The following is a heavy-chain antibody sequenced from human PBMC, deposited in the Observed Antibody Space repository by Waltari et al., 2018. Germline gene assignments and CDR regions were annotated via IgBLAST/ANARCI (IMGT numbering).Heavy chain of an antibody. CDR2: VIPIFGTA. D-gene: IGHD3-10*01. CDR3: ARDSYANGSGSYYPLLAY. CDR1: GYTFTSYD. V-gene: IGHV1-69*01. Sequence: QVQLVQSGAEVKKPGASVKVSCKASGYTFTSYDISWVRQAPGQGLEWMGGVIPIFGTANYAQKFQGRVTITTDESTSTAYMELSSLRSEDTAVYYCARDSYANGSGSYYPLLAYWGQGTLVTVSS. J-gene: IGHJ4*02.